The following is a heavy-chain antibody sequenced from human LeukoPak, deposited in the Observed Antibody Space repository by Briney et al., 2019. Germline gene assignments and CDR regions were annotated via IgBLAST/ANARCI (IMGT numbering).Heavy chain of an antibody. CDR2: IKQDGSET. V-gene: IGHV3-7*01. J-gene: IGHJ4*02. D-gene: IGHD6-13*01. CDR3: VRDIISSWAY. Sequence: GGSLRLSCAASGFTISSNWMGWVRQAPGKGLEWVANIKQDGSETYYVDSVKGRFTISRDNAKNSLYLQMNSLTAEDTAVYYCVRDIISSWAYWGRGTLVTVSS. CDR1: GFTISSNW.